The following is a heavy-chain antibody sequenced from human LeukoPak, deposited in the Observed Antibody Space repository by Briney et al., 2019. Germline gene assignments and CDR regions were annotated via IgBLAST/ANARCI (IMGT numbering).Heavy chain of an antibody. J-gene: IGHJ4*02. Sequence: GGSLRLSCAASGFTFSSYATSWVRQAPGKGLEWVSIISGSGGSTSSTYYADSVKGRFTISRDNSKNTLYLQMNSLRAADTAVYYCASRSGSYRPFDYWGQGTLVTVSS. CDR3: ASRSGSYRPFDY. V-gene: IGHV3-23*01. CDR1: GFTFSSYA. CDR2: ISGSGGSTSST. D-gene: IGHD1-26*01.